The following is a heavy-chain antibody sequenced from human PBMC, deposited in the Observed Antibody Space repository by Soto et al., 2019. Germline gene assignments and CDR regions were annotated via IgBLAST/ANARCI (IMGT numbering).Heavy chain of an antibody. CDR2: ISGSGGST. Sequence: EVQLLESGGGLVQPGGSLRLSCAASGFTFSSYAMSWVRQAPGKGLEWVSAISGSGGSTYYADSVKGRFTISRDNSKNTLYLQMNSLRAEDTAVYYCAKPVRDGRNDYYYYGMDVWGQGTTVTVSS. D-gene: IGHD1-1*01. CDR1: GFTFSSYA. CDR3: AKPVRDGRNDYYYYGMDV. V-gene: IGHV3-23*01. J-gene: IGHJ6*02.